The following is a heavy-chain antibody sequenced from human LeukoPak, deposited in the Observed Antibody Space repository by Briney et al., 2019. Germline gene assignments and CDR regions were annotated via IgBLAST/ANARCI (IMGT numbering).Heavy chain of an antibody. V-gene: IGHV3-72*01. CDR2: SRNKENSYST. Sequence: GSLRLSCAASGFTVSSNYMSWARQAPGKGLEWVGLSRNKENSYSTEYAASVKGRFIISRDESKNSLYLQMDSLKTEDTAVYYCGREYYYGMDVWGQGTTVTVSS. J-gene: IGHJ6*02. CDR3: GREYYYGMDV. CDR1: GFTVSSNY.